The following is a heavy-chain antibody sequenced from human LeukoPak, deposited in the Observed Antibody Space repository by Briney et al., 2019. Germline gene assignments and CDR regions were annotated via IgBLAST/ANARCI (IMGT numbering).Heavy chain of an antibody. CDR3: ARDRGYCSGGSCYRWFDL. J-gene: IGHJ5*02. V-gene: IGHV4-59*01. Sequence: SETLSLTCTVSGGSISSDCWSWIRQPPGKGLEWMGYMYYSGGSNYNHSLKRRVKISIDMYKNKFSLTLSSVTAADTAVYYCARDRGYCSGGSCYRWFDLWGQGTLVTVSS. D-gene: IGHD2-15*01. CDR1: GGSISSDC. CDR2: MYYSGGS.